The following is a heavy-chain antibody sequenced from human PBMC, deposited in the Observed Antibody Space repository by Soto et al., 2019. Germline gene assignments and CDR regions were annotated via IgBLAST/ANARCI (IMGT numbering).Heavy chain of an antibody. J-gene: IGHJ6*02. CDR3: AGEIAAADVYYYYGMDV. V-gene: IGHV1-3*01. CDR1: GYTFTSYA. Sequence: QVQLVQSGAEVKKPGASVKVSCKASGYTFTSYAMHWVRQAPGQRLEWMGWINAGNGNTKYSQKFQGRVTITRDTSASTAYIELSSLRSEDTAVYECAGEIAAADVYYYYGMDVWGQGTTVTVSS. D-gene: IGHD6-13*01. CDR2: INAGNGNT.